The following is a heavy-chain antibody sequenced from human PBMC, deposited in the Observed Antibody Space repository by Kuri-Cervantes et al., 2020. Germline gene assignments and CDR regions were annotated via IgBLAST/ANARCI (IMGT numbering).Heavy chain of an antibody. V-gene: IGHV4-30-4*01. Sequence: SETLSLTCTVSGGPISSGDYYWSWIRQPPGKGLEWIGCIYYSGSTYYNPSLKSRVTISVDTSKNQFSLKLSSVTAADTAVYYCARDREMATGNDAFDIWGQGTMVTVSS. CDR2: IYYSGST. CDR3: ARDREMATGNDAFDI. D-gene: IGHD5-24*01. CDR1: GGPISSGDYY. J-gene: IGHJ3*02.